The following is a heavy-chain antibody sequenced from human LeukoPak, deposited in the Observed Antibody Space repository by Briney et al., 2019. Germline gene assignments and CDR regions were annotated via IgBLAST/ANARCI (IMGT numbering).Heavy chain of an antibody. CDR1: GGSISGHY. V-gene: IGHV3-23*01. CDR3: AKKSDFVGAIAFFDY. Sequence: ETLSLTCGVYGGSISGHYWSWVRQPPGKGLEWVSAFSGSGGSTYYADSVKGRFTISRDNSKNTLYLQMNSLRAEDTAVYYCAKKSDFVGAIAFFDYWGQGTLVTVSS. D-gene: IGHD1-26*01. J-gene: IGHJ4*02. CDR2: FSGSGGST.